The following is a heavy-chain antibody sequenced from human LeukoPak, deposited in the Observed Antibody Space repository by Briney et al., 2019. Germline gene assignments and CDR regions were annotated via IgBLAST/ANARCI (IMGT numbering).Heavy chain of an antibody. CDR2: ISYSGST. J-gene: IGHJ5*02. CDR1: GASISSYY. D-gene: IGHD3-22*01. CDR3: ARASITMIPLGFDP. Sequence: SETLSLTCSVSGASISSYYWSWIRQPPGKGLEYIEFISYSGSTNYNPSLKSRVTISVDTSKNQFSLKLSSVTAADTAVYYCARASITMIPLGFDPWGQGTLVTVSS. V-gene: IGHV4-59*08.